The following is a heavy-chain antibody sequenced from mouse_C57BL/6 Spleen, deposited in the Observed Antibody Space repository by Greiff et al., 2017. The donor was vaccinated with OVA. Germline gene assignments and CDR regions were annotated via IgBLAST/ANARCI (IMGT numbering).Heavy chain of an antibody. CDR2: INPGSGGT. CDR1: GYAFTNYL. J-gene: IGHJ2*01. Sequence: QVQLQQSGAELVRPGTSVKVSCKASGYAFTNYLIEWVKQRPGQGLEWIGVINPGSGGTKYTEKFKGKATLTADKSSSTAYMQLSSLTSEDSAVYFCARDGNYRLDYWGQGTTLTVSS. V-gene: IGHV1-54*01. CDR3: ARDGNYRLDY. D-gene: IGHD2-1*01.